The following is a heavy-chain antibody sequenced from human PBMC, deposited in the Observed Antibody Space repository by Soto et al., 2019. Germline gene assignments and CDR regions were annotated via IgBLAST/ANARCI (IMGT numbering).Heavy chain of an antibody. CDR2: IYSGGST. CDR3: ARERDGHNPNWFDL. Sequence: EVQVVETGGGLIQPGGSLRLSCAVSGFTVSSNYMSWVRQPPGKGPEWVSDIYSGGSTYYADSVKGRFTISRDNSKNTLYQQMNSLRAEDTAVYYCARERDGHNPNWFDLWGQGTLVTVSS. CDR1: GFTVSSNY. D-gene: IGHD2-8*01. J-gene: IGHJ5*02. V-gene: IGHV3-53*02.